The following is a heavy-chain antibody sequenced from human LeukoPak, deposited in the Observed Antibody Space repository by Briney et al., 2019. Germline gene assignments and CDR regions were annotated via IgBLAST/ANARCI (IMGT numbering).Heavy chain of an antibody. Sequence: GGSLRLSCAASGFSFGDYSMNWVRQAPGRGLEWLAYISSCSSTIYYADSVRGRFTVSRDNAKSSLFLQMNSLRAEDTAVYYCARGFPPTTYYSGSGSSDFWGQGTLVTVSS. J-gene: IGHJ4*02. D-gene: IGHD3-10*01. CDR1: GFSFGDYS. CDR3: ARGFPPTTYYSGSGSSDF. CDR2: ISSCSSTI. V-gene: IGHV3-48*04.